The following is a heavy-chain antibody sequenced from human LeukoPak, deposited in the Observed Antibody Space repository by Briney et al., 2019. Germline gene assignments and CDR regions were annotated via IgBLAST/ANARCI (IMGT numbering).Heavy chain of an antibody. D-gene: IGHD1-26*01. V-gene: IGHV3-30-3*01. J-gene: IGHJ4*02. CDR1: GFTFSSYA. CDR3: ARDLGWEPT. CDR2: ISYDGSNK. Sequence: GGSLRLSCAASGFTFSSYAMHWVRQAPGKGLEWVAVISYDGSNKYYADSVKGRFTISRDNSKNTLYLQMNSLRAEDTAVYYCARDLGWEPTWGQGTLVTVSS.